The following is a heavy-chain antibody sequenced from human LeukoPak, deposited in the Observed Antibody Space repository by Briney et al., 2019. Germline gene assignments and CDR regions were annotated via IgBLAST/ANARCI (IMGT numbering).Heavy chain of an antibody. V-gene: IGHV4-61*02. J-gene: IGHJ4*02. CDR3: ARGYDRNGYQSRGFDY. Sequence: RSSETLSLTCTVSGGSISSGSCYWSWIRQTAGKGLEWIGRIYPSGDSQYSPSFRSPATISLDTSNQFSLKLSSVTAADTAVYFCARGYDRNGYQSRGFDYWGQGALVKVSS. CDR2: IYPSGDS. D-gene: IGHD3-22*01. CDR1: GGSISSGSCY.